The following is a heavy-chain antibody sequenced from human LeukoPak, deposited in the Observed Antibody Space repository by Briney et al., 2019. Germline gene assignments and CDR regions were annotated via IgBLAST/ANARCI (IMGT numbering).Heavy chain of an antibody. D-gene: IGHD1-26*01. CDR3: ASLRERSYYARGFDY. Sequence: SETLSLTCTVSGGSISSSSYYWGWIRQPPGKGLEWIGSIYYSGSTYYNSSLKSRVTISVDTSKNQFSLKLSSVTAAGTAVYYCASLRERSYYARGFDYWGQGALVTVSS. V-gene: IGHV4-39*01. CDR2: IYYSGST. CDR1: GGSISSSSYY. J-gene: IGHJ4*02.